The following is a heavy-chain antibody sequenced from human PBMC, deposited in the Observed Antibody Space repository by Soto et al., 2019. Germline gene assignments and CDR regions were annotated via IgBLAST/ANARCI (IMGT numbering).Heavy chain of an antibody. CDR1: GGSISSGGFY. J-gene: IGHJ4*02. V-gene: IGHV4-31*03. CDR2: IYYSGST. Sequence: QVQLQESGPGLVKPSQTLSLTCTVSGGSISSGGFYWSWIRKHPGKGLEWIGYIYYSGSTYYNTSLKIRVTISEDTSKNQCSLKLSSVTAADTAVYYCARVRKQIAAAGEDYWGQGTLVTVSS. CDR3: ARVRKQIAAAGEDY. D-gene: IGHD6-13*01.